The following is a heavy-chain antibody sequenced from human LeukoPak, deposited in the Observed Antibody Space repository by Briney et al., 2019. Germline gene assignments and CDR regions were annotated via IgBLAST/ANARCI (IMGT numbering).Heavy chain of an antibody. CDR1: GGSISTYY. CDR3: ARHGGSGSFDY. J-gene: IGHJ4*02. Sequence: PSETLSLTCTVSGGSISTYYWSWIRQPPGKGLEWIGYNYYSGTTIPHPSLKSRVTISVDTSKNQFSLRLRSVTAADTAVYYCARHGGSGSFDYWGQGTLVTVSS. CDR2: NYYSGTT. V-gene: IGHV4-59*08. D-gene: IGHD3-3*01.